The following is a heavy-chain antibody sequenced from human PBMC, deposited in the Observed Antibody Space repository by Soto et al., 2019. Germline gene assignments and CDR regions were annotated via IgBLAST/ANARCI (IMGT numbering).Heavy chain of an antibody. D-gene: IGHD6-13*01. CDR2: IDPSDSYT. Sequence: GESLKISCKGSGYSFTSYWISWVRQMPGKGLEWMGRIDPSDSYTNYSPSFQGHVTISADKSISTAYLQWSSLKASDTAMYYCARHISPRVAAAGHTRQLFYYYGMDVWGQGTTVTVSS. CDR3: ARHISPRVAAAGHTRQLFYYYGMDV. CDR1: GYSFTSYW. V-gene: IGHV5-10-1*01. J-gene: IGHJ6*02.